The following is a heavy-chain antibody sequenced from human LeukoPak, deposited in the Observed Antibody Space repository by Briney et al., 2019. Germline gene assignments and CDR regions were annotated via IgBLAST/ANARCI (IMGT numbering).Heavy chain of an antibody. V-gene: IGHV3-66*01. J-gene: IGHJ5*02. Sequence: GGSLRLSCAVSGFSVSNNYMSWVRQAPGKGLEWVSVIYSGGSTYYADSVKDRFTISRDNSKNTLYLQMNSLRAEDTAVYYCARAPLWRCSNNRCYRYFDPWGQGTLVTVSS. CDR2: IYSGGST. D-gene: IGHD2-2*01. CDR1: GFSVSNNY. CDR3: ARAPLWRCSNNRCYRYFDP.